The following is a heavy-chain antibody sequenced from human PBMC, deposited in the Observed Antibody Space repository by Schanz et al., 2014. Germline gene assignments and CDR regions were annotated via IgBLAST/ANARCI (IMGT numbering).Heavy chain of an antibody. J-gene: IGHJ3*02. CDR2: ITPSGGST. CDR3: TRGGYSYALSAFDI. Sequence: QVQLVQSGAEVKKPGASVKVSCKASGYTFTSHGISWVRQAPGQGLEWMGIITPSGGSTNYAQKLQGRVTMTTDTSTGTAYMELRSLRSDDTALYYCTRGGYSYALSAFDIWGQGTMVTVSS. V-gene: IGHV1-18*01. CDR1: GYTFTSHG. D-gene: IGHD5-18*01.